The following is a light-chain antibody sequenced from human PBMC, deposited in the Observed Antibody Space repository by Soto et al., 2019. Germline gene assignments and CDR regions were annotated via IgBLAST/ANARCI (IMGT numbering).Light chain of an antibody. Sequence: DIARTQSPYTVSPCGVGVVTMAVRASHNIERWMAWYQQKPGKAPSLLIFDASTLHSGVPSRFSGSGSGTDFTLPISSLHTDDFATYYCQRFAISTTFGQGTKVDIK. CDR1: HNIERW. V-gene: IGKV1-5*01. CDR2: DAS. J-gene: IGKJ1*01. CDR3: QRFAISTT.